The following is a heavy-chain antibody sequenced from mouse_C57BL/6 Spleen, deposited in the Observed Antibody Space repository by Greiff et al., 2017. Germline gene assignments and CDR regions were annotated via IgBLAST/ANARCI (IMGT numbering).Heavy chain of an antibody. CDR3: ARIYYDYDGDY. J-gene: IGHJ2*01. CDR1: GFNIKNTY. D-gene: IGHD2-4*01. V-gene: IGHV14-3*01. CDR2: IDPANGNT. Sequence: VQLQQSVAELVRPGASVKLSCTASGFNIKNTYMPWVKQRPEQGLEWIGRIDPANGNTKYAPKFQGKATITADTSSNTAYLQLSSLTSEDTAIYYCARIYYDYDGDYWGQGTTLTVSS.